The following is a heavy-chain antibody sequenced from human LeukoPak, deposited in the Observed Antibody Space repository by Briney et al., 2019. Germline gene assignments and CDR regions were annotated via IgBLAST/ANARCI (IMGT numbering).Heavy chain of an antibody. V-gene: IGHV3-73*01. CDR2: IRSTANGYAT. CDR1: GFTFSGSA. J-gene: IGHJ4*02. CDR3: AKEGAVVNIAPPAIDY. Sequence: GGSLRLSCAASGFTFSGSALHWVRQASGKGLEWVGRIRSTANGYATAYAASVKGRFTISRDDSKNTAYLQMSSLRAEATAVYYCAKEGAVVNIAPPAIDYWGQGTLVTVSS. D-gene: IGHD3-22*01.